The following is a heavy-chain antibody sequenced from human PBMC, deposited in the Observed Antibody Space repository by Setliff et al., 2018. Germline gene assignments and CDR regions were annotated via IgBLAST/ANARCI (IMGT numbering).Heavy chain of an antibody. V-gene: IGHV3-74*01. CDR1: GFTFSSYW. Sequence: GGSLRLSCAASGFTFSSYWMHWVRQAPGKGLVWVSGMKSDGSSTSYADSVKGRFTISRDNAKNSLFLQMNNLRAEDTALYYCASSSGWIPWIQHWGPGTLVTVSS. J-gene: IGHJ1*01. CDR2: MKSDGSST. CDR3: ASSSGWIPWIQH. D-gene: IGHD3-10*01.